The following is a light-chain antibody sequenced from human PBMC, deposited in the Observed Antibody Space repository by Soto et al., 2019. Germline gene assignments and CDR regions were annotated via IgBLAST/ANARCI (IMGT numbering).Light chain of an antibody. V-gene: IGKV3-20*01. CDR1: QSVSSSY. Sequence: EILLTQSPDTLSLSPGERATLSCRASQSVSSSYLAWYQQKPGQAPRLLIYGASSRATGNPARFSGSGSGIDFTLTISRLEPDDFAVYDCQQYANSLFTFGAGTRVDIK. CDR3: QQYANSLFT. J-gene: IGKJ3*01. CDR2: GAS.